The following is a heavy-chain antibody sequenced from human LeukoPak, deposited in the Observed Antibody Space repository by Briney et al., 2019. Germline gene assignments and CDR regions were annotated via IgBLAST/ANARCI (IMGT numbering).Heavy chain of an antibody. V-gene: IGHV4-59*08. CDR1: GGSMSNNY. Sequence: SETLSLTCSVSGGSMSNNYWGWIRQPPGRGLEWIGYISYTGSTSYTPSLKSRVSIFLETPRNQFSLEVSSVIAEDTAVYYCARLQSANHDNGYYTGGFYYMDVWGKGTTVTVSS. J-gene: IGHJ6*03. D-gene: IGHD4-17*01. CDR3: ARLQSANHDNGYYTGGFYYMDV. CDR2: ISYTGST.